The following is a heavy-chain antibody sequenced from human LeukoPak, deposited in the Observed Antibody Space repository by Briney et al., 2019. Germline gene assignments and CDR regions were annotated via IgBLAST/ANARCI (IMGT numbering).Heavy chain of an antibody. J-gene: IGHJ5*02. CDR3: ARNYYDSSGYFGGLNWFDP. CDR2: IYYSGST. V-gene: IGHV4-59*01. D-gene: IGHD3-22*01. CDR1: GGSISSYY. Sequence: PSETLSLTCTVSGGSISSYYWSWIRQPPGKGLEWIGYIYYSGSTNYNPSLKSRVTISVDTSKNQFSLKLSSVTAADTAVYYCARNYYDSSGYFGGLNWFDPWGQGTLVTVSS.